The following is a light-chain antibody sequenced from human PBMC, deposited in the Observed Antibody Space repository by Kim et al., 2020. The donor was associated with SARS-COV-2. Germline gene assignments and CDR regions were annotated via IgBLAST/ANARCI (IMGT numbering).Light chain of an antibody. Sequence: PAQTASTTCPGYKLGYKCVSWYQQRPGQSPVVLFYQDNPRPSGIPERFSGSNSGNTATLTISGTQAMDEADYYCQAWDSSTHNYVFGAGTKVTVL. J-gene: IGLJ1*01. CDR1: KLGYKC. CDR3: QAWDSSTHNYV. CDR2: QDN. V-gene: IGLV3-1*01.